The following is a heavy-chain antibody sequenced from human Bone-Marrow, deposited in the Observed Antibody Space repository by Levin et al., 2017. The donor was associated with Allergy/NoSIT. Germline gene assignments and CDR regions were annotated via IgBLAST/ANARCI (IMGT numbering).Heavy chain of an antibody. J-gene: IGHJ5*02. CDR3: AAGLPQYYYDVSAFNT. CDR2: IGVSGSPI. Sequence: GGSLRLSCTASGLTFSDYYMSWIRQAPGKGLEWVSYIGVSGSPIYYADSVKGRFTISRDNAKNSLYLQMNSLRAEDTAVYYCAAGLPQYYYDVSAFNTWGQGTLVTVSS. CDR1: GLTFSDYY. D-gene: IGHD3-22*01. V-gene: IGHV3-11*01.